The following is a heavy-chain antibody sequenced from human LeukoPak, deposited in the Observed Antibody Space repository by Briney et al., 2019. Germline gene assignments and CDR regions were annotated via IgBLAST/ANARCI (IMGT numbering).Heavy chain of an antibody. CDR2: INPNSCDT. CDR1: GYTFPGYY. V-gene: IGHV1-2*02. CDR3: ARDEYSYGYGNDY. Sequence: GASMKVSCKASGYTFPGYYMHWVRQAPGQGLEGMGWINPNSCDTNYAQKFQGGVTMTRDTSISTAYMELSRLRSDATAVYCCARDEYSYGYGNDYWGQGTLVTVSS. D-gene: IGHD5-18*01. J-gene: IGHJ4*02.